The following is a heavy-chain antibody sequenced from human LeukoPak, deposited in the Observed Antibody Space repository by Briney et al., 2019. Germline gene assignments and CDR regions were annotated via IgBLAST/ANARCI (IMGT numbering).Heavy chain of an antibody. CDR3: ARAKDSAVGTWRNFQH. V-gene: IGHV7-4-1*02. CDR1: GYTFTNYA. D-gene: IGHD5-18*01. CDR2: INTNTGNP. Sequence: ASVKVSCKASGYTFTNYAMNWVRQAPGQGLEWMGWINTNTGNPTYAQGFTGRFVFSLDTSVTTAYLQISSLKAEDTAVYYCARAKDSAVGTWRNFQHWGQGTLVTVSS. J-gene: IGHJ1*01.